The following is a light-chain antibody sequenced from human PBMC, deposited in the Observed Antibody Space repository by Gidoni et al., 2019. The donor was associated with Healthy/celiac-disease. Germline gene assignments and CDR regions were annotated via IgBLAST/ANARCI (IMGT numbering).Light chain of an antibody. CDR2: AAS. J-gene: IGKJ2*01. Sequence: QMPQSPSSLSASVGDRVTITCRASQSISSYLNWYQQKPGKAPKLLIYAASSLQSGVPSRFSGSGSGTDFTLTISSLQPEDFATYYCQQSYSTPPYTFGQGTKLEIK. CDR1: QSISSY. V-gene: IGKV1-39*01. CDR3: QQSYSTPPYT.